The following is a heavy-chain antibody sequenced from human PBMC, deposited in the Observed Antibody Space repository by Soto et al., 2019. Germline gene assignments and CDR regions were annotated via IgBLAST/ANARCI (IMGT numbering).Heavy chain of an antibody. CDR2: TYYSGST. CDR1: GGSISNYY. Sequence: SETLSLTCTVSGGSISNYYWSWIRQPPGKGLEWIGYTYYSGSTNYNPSLKSRVTISVDTSKNQFSLKLNSVTAADTAVYYCARVNYGNYYYYYGMDVWGQGTTVTVSS. D-gene: IGHD4-17*01. J-gene: IGHJ6*02. V-gene: IGHV4-59*01. CDR3: ARVNYGNYYYYYGMDV.